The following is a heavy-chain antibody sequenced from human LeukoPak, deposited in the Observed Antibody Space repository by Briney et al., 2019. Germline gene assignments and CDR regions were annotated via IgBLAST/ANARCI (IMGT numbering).Heavy chain of an antibody. CDR1: GFTVSSNY. CDR3: ASVNGDGAEYFQH. CDR2: IYSGGST. Sequence: GGSLRLSCAASGFTVSSNYMSWVRQVPGKGLEWVSVIYSGGSTYYADSVKGRFTTPRDISKNTLYLQMNSLRAEDTAVYYCASVNGDGAEYFQHWGQGTLVTVSS. J-gene: IGHJ1*01. D-gene: IGHD2-21*01. V-gene: IGHV3-53*01.